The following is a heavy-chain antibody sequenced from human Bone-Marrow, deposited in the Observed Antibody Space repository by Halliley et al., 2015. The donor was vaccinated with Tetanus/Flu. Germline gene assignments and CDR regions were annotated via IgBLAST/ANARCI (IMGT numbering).Heavy chain of an antibody. CDR3: ARDQYSSSYYGMDV. V-gene: IGHV1-18*04. CDR1: GCTFTSYG. D-gene: IGHD6-6*01. J-gene: IGHJ6*02. CDR2: ISAHNGNT. Sequence: QLVQSGAEVKKPGASVKVSCKASGCTFTSYGISWVRQAPGQGLERMGWISAHNGNTNYAQKLQGRVTMTTDTSTSTVYMDLRSLRSDDTAVYYCARDQYSSSYYGMDVWGQGTTVTVSS.